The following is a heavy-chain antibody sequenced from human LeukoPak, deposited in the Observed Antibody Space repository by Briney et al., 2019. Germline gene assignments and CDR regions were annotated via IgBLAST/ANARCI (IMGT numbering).Heavy chain of an antibody. D-gene: IGHD3-3*01. Sequence: GGSLRLSCAASGFTFSDYSMNWVRQAPGKGLGWVSYISSSSSTIYYADSVKGRFTISRDNAKNSLFLQMNSLRDEDSAVYYCARAFGFGNQGASRFDPWGQGTLVTVSS. V-gene: IGHV3-48*02. J-gene: IGHJ5*02. CDR1: GFTFSDYS. CDR3: ARAFGFGNQGASRFDP. CDR2: ISSSSSTI.